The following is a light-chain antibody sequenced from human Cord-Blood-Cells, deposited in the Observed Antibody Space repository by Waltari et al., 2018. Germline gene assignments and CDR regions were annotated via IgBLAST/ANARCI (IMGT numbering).Light chain of an antibody. J-gene: IGLJ3*02. CDR1: SSDVGGYNY. V-gene: IGLV2-14*01. Sequence: QSALTQPASVSGSPGQSITISCTGTSSDVGGYNYVSWYQQHPGKAPKLMIYDVSKRRSAVSSRFSGSRSGDAASLAISGLEDEDEADCCCSSYTSSRVFGGGTKLTVL. CDR3: SSYTSSRV. CDR2: DVS.